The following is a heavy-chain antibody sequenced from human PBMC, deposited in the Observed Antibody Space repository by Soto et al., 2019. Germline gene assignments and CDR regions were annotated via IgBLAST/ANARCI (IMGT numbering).Heavy chain of an antibody. CDR2: IGAYNGNT. Sequence: GASVKVSCKASGYTFTSYGISWVRQAPGQGLEWMGWIGAYNGNTNYAQKLQGRVTMTTDTSTSTAYMELRSLRSDDTAVYYCARDRWAPTYYDFWSGYYPYYYGMDVWGQGTTVTVSS. CDR1: GYTFTSYG. J-gene: IGHJ6*02. D-gene: IGHD3-3*01. V-gene: IGHV1-18*01. CDR3: ARDRWAPTYYDFWSGYYPYYYGMDV.